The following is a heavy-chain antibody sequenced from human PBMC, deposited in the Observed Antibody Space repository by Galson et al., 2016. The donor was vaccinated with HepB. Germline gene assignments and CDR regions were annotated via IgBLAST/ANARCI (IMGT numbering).Heavy chain of an antibody. CDR1: GFTFTTYG. J-gene: IGHJ6*03. Sequence: SLRLSCAASGFTFTTYGMSWVRQAPGKGLEWVAFISGSGGYTNYAASVKGRFTISRDNSKNTVYLLMNSLRAEDTALYYCAKDGSQTAGYMDVWGTGTTVSVSS. D-gene: IGHD3-10*01. CDR2: ISGSGGYT. V-gene: IGHV3-23*01. CDR3: AKDGSQTAGYMDV.